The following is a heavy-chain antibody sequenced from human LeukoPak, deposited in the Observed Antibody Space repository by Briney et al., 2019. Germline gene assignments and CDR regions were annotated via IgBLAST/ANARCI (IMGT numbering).Heavy chain of an antibody. D-gene: IGHD6-19*01. CDR3: AREDSSGLDY. CDR1: GFTFSIYE. CDR2: SSSGSTI. J-gene: IGHJ4*02. Sequence: HSGGSLRLSCAASGFTFSIYEMNWVRQAPGKGLEWVSSSSGSTIYYADSVKGRFTISRDNAKNSLYLQMNSLRAEDTAIYYCAREDSSGLDYWGQGTLVTVSS. V-gene: IGHV3-48*03.